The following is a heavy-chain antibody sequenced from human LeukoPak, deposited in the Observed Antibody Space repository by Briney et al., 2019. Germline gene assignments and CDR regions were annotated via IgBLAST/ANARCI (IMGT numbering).Heavy chain of an antibody. V-gene: IGHV4-30-4*08. J-gene: IGHJ4*02. CDR2: IFYSGNT. CDR1: GVSINTSDYY. Sequence: PSQTLSLTCTVSGVSINTSDYYWSWIRQPPGKGLEWIGYIFYSGNTYYNPSLKSRVIISIDTSKNQFSLRLSSVTAADTAVYYCATTARHCSDYWGQGTLVTVSS. CDR3: ATTARHCSDY. D-gene: IGHD6-6*01.